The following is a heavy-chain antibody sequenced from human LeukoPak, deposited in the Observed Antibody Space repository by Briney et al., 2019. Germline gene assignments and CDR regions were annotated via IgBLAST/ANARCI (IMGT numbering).Heavy chain of an antibody. CDR2: ISGSGGST. Sequence: GGSLRLSCAASGFTFSSYAMSWVRQAPGKGLEWVSAISGSGGSTYYADSVKGRFTISRDNSKNTLYLQMNSLRAEDTAVYYCAKVSVGYCSSTSCYELDPWGQGTLVTVSS. V-gene: IGHV3-23*01. CDR1: GFTFSSYA. D-gene: IGHD2-2*01. J-gene: IGHJ5*02. CDR3: AKVSVGYCSSTSCYELDP.